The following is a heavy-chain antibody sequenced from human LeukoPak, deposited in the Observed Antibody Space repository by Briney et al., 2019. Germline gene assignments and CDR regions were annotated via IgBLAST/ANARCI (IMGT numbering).Heavy chain of an antibody. J-gene: IGHJ4*02. CDR1: GFTFSSYG. V-gene: IGHV3-30*18. CDR2: ISYDGSNK. CDR3: AKGESSGWNGADY. D-gene: IGHD6-19*01. Sequence: GGSLRLSCAASGFTFSSYGMHWVRQAPGKRLEWVAVISYDGSNKYYADSVKGRFTISRDNSKNTLYLQMNSLRAEDTAVYYCAKGESSGWNGADYWGQGTLVTVSS.